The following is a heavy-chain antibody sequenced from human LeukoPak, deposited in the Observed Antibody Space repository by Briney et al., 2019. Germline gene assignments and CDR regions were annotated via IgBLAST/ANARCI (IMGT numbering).Heavy chain of an antibody. D-gene: IGHD3-9*01. CDR3: AGGVRITIFEGAFDI. V-gene: IGHV3-33*01. CDR2: IWSDGNK. CDR1: GFTFSSYA. J-gene: IGHJ3*02. Sequence: GGSLRLSCAASGFTFSSYAMHWVRQAPGKGLEWVAIIWSDGNKYYADSVEGRFTISRDNSKNTLYLQMNSLRAEDTAVYYCAGGVRITIFEGAFDIWGQGTMVTVSS.